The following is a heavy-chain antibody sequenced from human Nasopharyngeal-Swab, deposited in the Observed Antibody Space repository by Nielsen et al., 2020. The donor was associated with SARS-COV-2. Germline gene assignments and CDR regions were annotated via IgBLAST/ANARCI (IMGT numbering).Heavy chain of an antibody. Sequence: ASVKVSCKASGHTFTGYHMHWVRQAPGQGLEWMGRMNPNSGGTNYAQRFQGRVTMTRDTSTSTVYMELSSLRSEDTAVYYCARDRITMVRGVISLTNWFDPWGQGTLVTVSS. D-gene: IGHD3-10*01. CDR2: MNPNSGGT. CDR3: ARDRITMVRGVISLTNWFDP. V-gene: IGHV1-2*06. J-gene: IGHJ5*02. CDR1: GHTFTGYH.